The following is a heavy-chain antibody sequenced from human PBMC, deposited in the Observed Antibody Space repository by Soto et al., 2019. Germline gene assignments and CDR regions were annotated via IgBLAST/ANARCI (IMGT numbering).Heavy chain of an antibody. Sequence: EVQLEESGGGLVKPGGSLRLVCAATGFFFKNFSMSWVRQAPGKGLEWVASISVSGNNTYYPVSLRGRVIISRDNAKNLVDLHLTHLRPEDTAIYYCARGWQDYDWVYDFWGQGTLVTVSS. J-gene: IGHJ4*02. V-gene: IGHV3-21*04. CDR1: GFFFKNFS. CDR2: ISVSGNNT. CDR3: ARGWQDYDWVYDF. D-gene: IGHD3-9*01.